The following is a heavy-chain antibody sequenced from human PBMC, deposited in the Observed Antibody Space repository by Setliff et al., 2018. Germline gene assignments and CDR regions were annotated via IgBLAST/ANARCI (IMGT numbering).Heavy chain of an antibody. CDR3: AKDPNGDYVGAFDS. J-gene: IGHJ5*01. V-gene: IGHV3-7*03. D-gene: IGHD4-17*01. CDR1: EFTFNKYW. Sequence: GGSLRLSCAASEFTFNKYWMTWVRQAPGKGPEWVANIDPDGIGKYYIDSVRGRFTISRDNAQKTLYLLMTSLRVEDTAVYYCAKDPNGDYVGAFDSWGHGTLVTVSS. CDR2: IDPDGIGK.